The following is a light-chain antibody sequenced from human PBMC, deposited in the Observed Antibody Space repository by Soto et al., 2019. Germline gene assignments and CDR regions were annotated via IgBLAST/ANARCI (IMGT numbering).Light chain of an antibody. J-gene: IGKJ1*01. CDR1: QSVTSNY. CDR3: QQYAKAWT. CDR2: DAS. Sequence: EIVLTQSPATLSLSPGERATLSCGASQSVTSNYLAWYQQKPGLAPRLLMYDASSRATGIPDRFSGSGSGTDFTLTISRLEPEDLEVYYCQQYAKAWTFGQGTKV. V-gene: IGKV3D-20*01.